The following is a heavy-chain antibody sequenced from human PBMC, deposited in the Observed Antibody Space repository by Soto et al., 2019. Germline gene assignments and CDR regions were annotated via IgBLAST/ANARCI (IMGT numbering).Heavy chain of an antibody. CDR3: ARDQRNYDFWSGYFPYDAFDI. D-gene: IGHD3-3*01. V-gene: IGHV1-18*01. CDR2: ISAYNGNT. CDR1: GYTFTSYG. J-gene: IGHJ3*02. Sequence: GASVKVSCEASGYTFTSYGISCVRQAPGQGLEWMGWISAYNGNTNYAQKLQGRVTMTTDTSTSTAYMELRSLRSDDTAVYYCARDQRNYDFWSGYFPYDAFDIWGQGTMVTVSS.